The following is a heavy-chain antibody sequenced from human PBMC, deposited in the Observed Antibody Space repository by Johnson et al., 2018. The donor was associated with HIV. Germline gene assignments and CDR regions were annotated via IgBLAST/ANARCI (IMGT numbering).Heavy chain of an antibody. J-gene: IGHJ3*02. D-gene: IGHD6-6*01. CDR3: ARGSIAAHDAFDS. CDR1: GFTFSSYW. CDR2: IKQDGSEK. Sequence: VQLVESGGGVVQPGGSLRLSCAASGFTFSSYWMSWVRQAPGKGLEWVANIKQDGSEKYYVDSVKGRFTISRDNAKNSLYLQMNSLRAEDTDVYYCARGSIAAHDAFDSWGQGTMVTVSS. V-gene: IGHV3-7*01.